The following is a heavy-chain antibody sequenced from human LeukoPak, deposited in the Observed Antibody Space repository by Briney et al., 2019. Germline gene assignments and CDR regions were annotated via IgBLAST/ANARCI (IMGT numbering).Heavy chain of an antibody. CDR1: GFTFSSYS. CDR3: ARDPRGPTGYDHSGRDTFDY. D-gene: IGHD3-22*01. Sequence: GGSLRLSCAASGFTFSSYSMNWVRQAPGKGLEWVSSISSSSSYIYYADSVKGRFTISRDNSKNTLYLQMNSLRGDDTAIYYCARDPRGPTGYDHSGRDTFDYWGQGTLVTVSS. V-gene: IGHV3-21*01. J-gene: IGHJ4*02. CDR2: ISSSSSYI.